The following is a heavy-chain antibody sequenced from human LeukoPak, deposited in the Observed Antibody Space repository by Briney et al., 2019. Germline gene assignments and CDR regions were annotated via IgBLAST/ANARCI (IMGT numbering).Heavy chain of an antibody. Sequence: SETLSLTCIVSGGSLSGSGYYWGWIRQPPGKGLEWIGSIHYSGTTYYNPSLKSRVTISVDTSKNQFSLKLSSVTAADTAVYYCAVGGRGICDYWGQGTLVTVSS. CDR3: AVGGRGICDY. CDR1: GGSLSGSGYY. D-gene: IGHD3-16*01. J-gene: IGHJ4*02. CDR2: IHYSGTT. V-gene: IGHV4-39*07.